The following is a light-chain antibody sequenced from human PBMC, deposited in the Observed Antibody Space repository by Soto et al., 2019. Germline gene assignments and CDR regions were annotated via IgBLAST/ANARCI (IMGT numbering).Light chain of an antibody. J-gene: IGKJ3*01. Sequence: EIVVTQSPGTLSLSPGERATLSCRASQSVSSSYLAWYQQKPGQAPRLPIYGASSRATGIPDRFSGSGSGKDFTLTISRLEPEDFAVYYCQQYGSSLFTFGPGTKVDIK. V-gene: IGKV3-20*01. CDR3: QQYGSSLFT. CDR1: QSVSSSY. CDR2: GAS.